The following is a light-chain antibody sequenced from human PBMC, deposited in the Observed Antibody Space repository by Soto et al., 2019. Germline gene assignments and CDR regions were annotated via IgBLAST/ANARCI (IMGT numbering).Light chain of an antibody. CDR2: AAS. Sequence: DIQMTQSPSSLSASVGDRVTLTCRASETISTFLNWYQHKPGRAPKLLIYAASRLQSEVPSRFSGSGSGTDFTLTINGLQPEDFASYYCQQSYSLSPITFGQGTRLEI. CDR1: ETISTF. CDR3: QQSYSLSPIT. J-gene: IGKJ5*01. V-gene: IGKV1-39*01.